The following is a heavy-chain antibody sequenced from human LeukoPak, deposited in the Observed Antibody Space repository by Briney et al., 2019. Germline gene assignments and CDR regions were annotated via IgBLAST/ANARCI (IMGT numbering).Heavy chain of an antibody. CDR3: ARDRHYDILTGYYLNSGFDY. D-gene: IGHD3-9*01. CDR2: IKQDGSEK. J-gene: IGHJ4*02. V-gene: IGHV3-7*01. CDR1: GFTFSSYW. Sequence: GGSPRLSCVASGFTFSSYWMSWVRQAPGKGLEWVANIKQDGSEKYYVDSVKGRFTISRDNAKNSLYLQMNSLRAEDTAVYYCARDRHYDILTGYYLNSGFDYWGQGTLVTVSS.